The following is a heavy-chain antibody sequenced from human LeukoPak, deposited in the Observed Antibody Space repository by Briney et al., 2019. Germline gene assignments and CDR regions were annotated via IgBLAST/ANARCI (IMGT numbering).Heavy chain of an antibody. Sequence: GGSLRLSCTASGFTFGDYAMSWVRQAPGKGLEWVGSIRSKAYGGTTEYAASVKGRFTISRDDSKSIAYLQMNSLKTEDTAVYYCTREGGRQLDAFDIWGQGTMVTVSS. D-gene: IGHD1-1*01. CDR3: TREGGRQLDAFDI. CDR2: IRSKAYGGTT. V-gene: IGHV3-49*04. J-gene: IGHJ3*02. CDR1: GFTFGDYA.